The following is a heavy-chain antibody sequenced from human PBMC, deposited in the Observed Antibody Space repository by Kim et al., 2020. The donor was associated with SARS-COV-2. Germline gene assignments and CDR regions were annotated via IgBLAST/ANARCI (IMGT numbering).Heavy chain of an antibody. CDR1: GFTFSSFA. Sequence: GGSLRLSCAASGFTFSSFAMNWVRQAPGKGLEWVSGISGDGGKTYYADSVKGRFTISRDNSKNTLNLQMNSLRAEDTAVYYCAKDSYWYNSGGGAFDMWGPGTRV. CDR2: ISGDGGKT. CDR3: AKDSYWYNSGGGAFDM. D-gene: IGHD2-15*01. V-gene: IGHV3-23*01. J-gene: IGHJ3*02.